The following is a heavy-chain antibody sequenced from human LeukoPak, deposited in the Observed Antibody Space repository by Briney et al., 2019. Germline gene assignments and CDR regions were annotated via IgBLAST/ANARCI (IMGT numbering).Heavy chain of an antibody. J-gene: IGHJ6*03. CDR3: AKDSAGNWPSYYYYYMDV. V-gene: IGHV3-23*01. D-gene: IGHD4-23*01. CDR1: GFTFSSYA. CDR2: ISGSGGST. Sequence: PGESLRLSCAASGFTFSSYAMSWVRQAPGKGLEWVSAISGSGGSTYYADSVKGRFTISRDNSKNTLYLQMNSLRAEDTAVYYCAKDSAGNWPSYYYYYMDVWGKGTTVTVSS.